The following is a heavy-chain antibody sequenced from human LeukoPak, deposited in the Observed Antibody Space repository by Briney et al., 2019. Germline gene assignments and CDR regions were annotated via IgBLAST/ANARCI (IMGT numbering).Heavy chain of an antibody. V-gene: IGHV3-30-3*01. CDR1: GFTFSGHS. J-gene: IGHJ4*02. CDR2: ISYDGNKK. CDR3: AKDSVIAARPPDY. Sequence: QPGGSLRLSCVVSGFTFSGHSMHWVRQVPGKGLEWVAVISYDGNKKYYADSVKGRFTISRDISKNTLYLQMNSLRAEDTAVYYCAKDSVIAARPPDYWGQGTLVTVSS. D-gene: IGHD6-6*01.